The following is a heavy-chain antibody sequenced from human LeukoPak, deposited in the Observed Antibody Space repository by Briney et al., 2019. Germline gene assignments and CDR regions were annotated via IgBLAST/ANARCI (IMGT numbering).Heavy chain of an antibody. CDR3: ARDARYGSGSYCFDY. Sequence: PGGSLRLSCAASGFTFSSYAMHWVRQAPGKGLEYVSAISSNGGSTYYANSVKGRFTVSRDNSKNTLYLQMGSLRAEDMAVYYCARDARYGSGSYCFDYWGQGTLVTVSS. D-gene: IGHD3-10*01. V-gene: IGHV3-64*01. J-gene: IGHJ4*02. CDR2: ISSNGGST. CDR1: GFTFSSYA.